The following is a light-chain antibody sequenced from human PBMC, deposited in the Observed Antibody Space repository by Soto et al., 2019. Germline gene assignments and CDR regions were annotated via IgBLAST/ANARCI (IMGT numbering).Light chain of an antibody. Sequence: EIILTQSPGTLSLSPGERATFSCRASQSVSSSSLAWYQHKPGQAPRLLIYGASSRATGIPDRFSGSGSGTDVTLTISRLEPEDFAVYYCQQYGSSPITFGPGTKVDIK. J-gene: IGKJ3*01. V-gene: IGKV3-20*01. CDR2: GAS. CDR3: QQYGSSPIT. CDR1: QSVSSSS.